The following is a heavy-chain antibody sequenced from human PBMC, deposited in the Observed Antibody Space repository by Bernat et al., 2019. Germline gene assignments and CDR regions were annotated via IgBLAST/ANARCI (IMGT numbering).Heavy chain of an antibody. V-gene: IGHV1-69*06. D-gene: IGHD4-17*01. CDR2: IIPIFGTA. CDR3: ARDFPILYGDSQGMEDDY. CDR1: GGTFSSYA. Sequence: QVQLVQSGAEVKKPGSSVKVSCKASGGTFSSYAISWVRQAPGQGLEWMGGIIPIFGTANYAQKFQGRVTITADKSTSTAYMELSSLRSEDTAVYYCARDFPILYGDSQGMEDDYWGQGTLVTVSS. J-gene: IGHJ4*02.